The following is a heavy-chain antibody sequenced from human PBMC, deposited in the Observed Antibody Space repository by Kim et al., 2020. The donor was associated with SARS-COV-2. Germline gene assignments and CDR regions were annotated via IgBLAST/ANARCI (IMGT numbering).Heavy chain of an antibody. V-gene: IGHV4-59*13. J-gene: IGHJ4*02. CDR1: GGYIRTYY. Sequence: SETLSLTCSVSGGYIRTYYWTWFRQPPGKGLEWLGDIYHSGSTNFNPSLKGRLTLSVDTSKSQFSLRLSSVTAAETALYYCARGIKVGSSYYFDYWSQGTLLTVSS. CDR3: ARGIKVGSSYYFDY. CDR2: IYHSGST. D-gene: IGHD1-26*01.